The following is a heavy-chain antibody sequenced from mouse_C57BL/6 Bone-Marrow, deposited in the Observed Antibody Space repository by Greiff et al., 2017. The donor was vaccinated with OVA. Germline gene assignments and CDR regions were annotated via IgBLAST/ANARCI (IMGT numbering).Heavy chain of an antibody. J-gene: IGHJ4*01. CDR2: NYPGSGST. Sequence: VQLQQPGAELVKPGASVKLSRKASGYNFTSYWINWVKQRPGQGLEWVGDNYPGSGSTNYNEKFKSKATLTVDTSSSTAYMQLSSLTSEDSAVYYCARGVYYYGSSPLYAMDYWGQGTSVTVSS. D-gene: IGHD1-1*01. CDR1: GYNFTSYW. CDR3: ARGVYYYGSSPLYAMDY. V-gene: IGHV1-55*01.